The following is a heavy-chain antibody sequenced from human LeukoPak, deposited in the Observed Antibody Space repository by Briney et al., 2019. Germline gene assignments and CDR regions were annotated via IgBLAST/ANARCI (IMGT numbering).Heavy chain of an antibody. CDR2: IYFSGST. CDR3: ARHLWIYYDSSGYPTHAFDI. CDR1: GGSISSYY. J-gene: IGHJ3*02. D-gene: IGHD3-22*01. Sequence: KPSETLSLTCTVSGGSISSYYWSWIRQPPGKGTGLDGYIYFSGSTNYNPSLKSRVTISVDTSKNQFSLKLSSVTAADTAVYYCARHLWIYYDSSGYPTHAFDIWGQGTMVTVSS. V-gene: IGHV4-59*01.